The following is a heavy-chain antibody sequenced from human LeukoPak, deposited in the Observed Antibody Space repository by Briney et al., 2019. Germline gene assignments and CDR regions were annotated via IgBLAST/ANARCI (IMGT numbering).Heavy chain of an antibody. V-gene: IGHV3-15*01. Sequence: PGGSLRLSCAASGFTFTNAWMSWVRQAPGKGLEWVGRIISKTDGGTTDYAAPVKGRFTISRDDSRNTLYLQMNSLKTEDTAVYYCTTLVVVTAADHWGQGTLVTVSS. CDR1: GFTFTNAW. CDR3: TTLVVVTAADH. D-gene: IGHD2-21*02. J-gene: IGHJ4*02. CDR2: IISKTDGGTT.